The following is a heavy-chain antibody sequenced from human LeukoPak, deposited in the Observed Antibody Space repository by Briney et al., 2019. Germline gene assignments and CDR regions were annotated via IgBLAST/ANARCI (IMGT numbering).Heavy chain of an antibody. J-gene: IGHJ4*02. CDR2: INHSGST. CDR1: GGSFSGYY. V-gene: IGHV4-34*01. D-gene: IGHD6-19*01. CDR3: ARRMTGYSSGWYLDY. Sequence: SETLSLTCAVYGGSFSGYYWSWIRQPPGKGLGWIGEINHSGSTNYNPSLKSRVTISVDTSKNQFSLKLSSVTAADTAVYYCARRMTGYSSGWYLDYWGQGTLVTVSS.